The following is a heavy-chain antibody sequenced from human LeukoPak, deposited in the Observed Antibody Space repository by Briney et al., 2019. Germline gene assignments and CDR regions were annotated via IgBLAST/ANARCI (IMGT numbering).Heavy chain of an antibody. J-gene: IGHJ4*02. CDR3: ARDQTPFY. V-gene: IGHV1-18*01. Sequence: ASVKVSCKASAYTFTSSAFTWVRQVPGQGLEWMGWISAYNGNTNYAQKFQGRVTMTTDTSTSTAYMELRSLRSDDTAVYYCARDQTPFYWGQGSLVTVSS. CDR2: ISAYNGNT. D-gene: IGHD2-15*01. CDR1: AYTFTSSA.